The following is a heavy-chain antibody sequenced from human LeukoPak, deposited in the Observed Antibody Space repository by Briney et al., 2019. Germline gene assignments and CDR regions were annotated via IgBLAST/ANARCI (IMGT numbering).Heavy chain of an antibody. CDR1: GGSIRSTTYY. V-gene: IGHV4-61*01. J-gene: IGHJ2*01. D-gene: IGHD6-13*01. Sequence: SETLSLTCSVSGGSIRSTTYYRSWIRQPPGKGLEWIGYIYYSGSTNYNPSLKSRVTISVDTSKKQLSLKLSSVTAADTAVYYCARVYYSSSYDYWYFDLWGRGTLVTVSS. CDR3: ARVYYSSSYDYWYFDL. CDR2: IYYSGST.